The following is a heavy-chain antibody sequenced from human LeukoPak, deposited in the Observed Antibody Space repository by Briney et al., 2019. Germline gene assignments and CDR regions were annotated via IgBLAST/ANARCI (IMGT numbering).Heavy chain of an antibody. D-gene: IGHD4-17*01. CDR3: AKEIWPTVTTPGHTHFDY. J-gene: IGHJ4*02. Sequence: GGSLRLSCAASGFTFSDYNMRWIRQAPGKGLEWVSSISRSGSTKYYADSVKGRFTISRDNSKNTLCLQMNSLRAEDTAVYYCAKEIWPTVTTPGHTHFDYWGQGTLVTVSS. V-gene: IGHV3-11*04. CDR2: ISRSGSTK. CDR1: GFTFSDYN.